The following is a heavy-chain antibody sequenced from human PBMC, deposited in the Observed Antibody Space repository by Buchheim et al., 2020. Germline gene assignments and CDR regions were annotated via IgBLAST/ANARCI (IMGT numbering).Heavy chain of an antibody. J-gene: IGHJ6*02. CDR1: GGPISSGGYY. D-gene: IGHD3-3*01. CDR3: ARGEFALLRLLEWPHGLDV. Sequence: QVQLQESGPGLVKPSGTLSLTCTVSGGPISSGGYYWSWIRQHPGKGLEWIGYIYYSGSTYYNPSLKSRVTISVDTSKNQFSLKLSSVTAADTAVYYCARGEFALLRLLEWPHGLDVWGQGTT. V-gene: IGHV4-31*03. CDR2: IYYSGST.